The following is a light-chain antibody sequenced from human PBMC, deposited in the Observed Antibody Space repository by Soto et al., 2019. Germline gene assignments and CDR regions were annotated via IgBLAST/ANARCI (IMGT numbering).Light chain of an antibody. Sequence: QSALTQPASVSGSPGQSITISCTGSSSDVGGHNYVSWYQQHPGKAPKLMIYEVSNRPSGVSYRFSGSKSVNTASLTISGLQAEDEADYYCSSYTSSSTLEVFGTGTKVTVL. J-gene: IGLJ1*01. V-gene: IGLV2-14*01. CDR2: EVS. CDR3: SSYTSSSTLEV. CDR1: SSDVGGHNY.